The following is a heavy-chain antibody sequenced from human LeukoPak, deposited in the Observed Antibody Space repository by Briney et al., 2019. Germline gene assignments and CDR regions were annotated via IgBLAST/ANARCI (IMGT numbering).Heavy chain of an antibody. J-gene: IGHJ4*02. V-gene: IGHV4-59*01. CDR2: IYYGGGT. Sequence: SETLSLTCTVSGGSFSSYYWSWIQQPPGKGLEWIGYIYYGGGTNYNPSLKSRVTISVDTSKNQFSLKLSSVTAADTAVFYCARSWGSSSGIDNWGQGTLVTVSS. D-gene: IGHD6-13*01. CDR1: GGSFSSYY. CDR3: ARSWGSSSGIDN.